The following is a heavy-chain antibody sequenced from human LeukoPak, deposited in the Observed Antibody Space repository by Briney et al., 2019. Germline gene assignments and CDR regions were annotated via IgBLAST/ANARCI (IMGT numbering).Heavy chain of an antibody. J-gene: IGHJ4*02. V-gene: IGHV4-4*02. D-gene: IGHD3-10*01. CDR3: ATRHHSRTYMVPLDS. CDR2: THRSGDT. Sequence: SGTLSLTCAVYGVSISSDNWWTWVRQPPGKGLEWIGETHRSGDTKYNPSLNGRVTISMDNSKNQLSLNLISVTAADTAIYFCATRHHSRTYMVPLDSWGQGTLVTVSS. CDR1: GVSISSDNW.